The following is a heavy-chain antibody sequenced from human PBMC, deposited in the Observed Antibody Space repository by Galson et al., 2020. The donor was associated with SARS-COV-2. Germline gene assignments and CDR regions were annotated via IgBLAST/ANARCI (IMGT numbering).Heavy chain of an antibody. CDR3: AKDGGGWYTSGWYYVDY. CDR2: ISGSGSNT. CDR1: GFTFNNYA. Sequence: LGESLKISCAASGFTFNNYAMSWVRQAPGKGLEWVSSISGSGSNTYYADSVKGRFTMSRDNSKNTLYLQMNSLRTEDTAIYYCAKDGGGWYTSGWYYVDYWGQGTLVTVSS. J-gene: IGHJ4*02. D-gene: IGHD6-19*01. V-gene: IGHV3-23*01.